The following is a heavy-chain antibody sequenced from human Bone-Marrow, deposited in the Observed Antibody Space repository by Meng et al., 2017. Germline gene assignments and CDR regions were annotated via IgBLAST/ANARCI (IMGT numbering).Heavy chain of an antibody. CDR1: GYTFTSYA. V-gene: IGHV1-3*01. CDR3: ARRTAVSGMTFDY. J-gene: IGHJ4*02. D-gene: IGHD4-17*01. CDR2: INAGNGNT. Sequence: QGQLVQAGAEVKKPGASVKGSCKASGYTFTSYAMHWVRQAPGQRLEWMGWINAGNGNTKYSQKFQGRVTITRDTSASTAYMELSSLRSEDTAVYYCARRTAVSGMTFDYWGQGALVTVSS.